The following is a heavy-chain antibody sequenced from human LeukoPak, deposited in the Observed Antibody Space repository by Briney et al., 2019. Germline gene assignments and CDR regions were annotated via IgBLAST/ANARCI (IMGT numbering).Heavy chain of an antibody. J-gene: IGHJ3*02. Sequence: GGSLRLSCAASGFTFGRHAMRWVRQAPGKGLEWVSVISVSGDGTYYEDSVKGRFTISRDNSENTLYLQMNSLRAEDTAVYYCARLSSSSSGKAFDNWGQGTMVTVSS. V-gene: IGHV3-23*01. CDR1: GFTFGRHA. CDR3: ARLSSSSSGKAFDN. CDR2: ISVSGDGT. D-gene: IGHD6-6*01.